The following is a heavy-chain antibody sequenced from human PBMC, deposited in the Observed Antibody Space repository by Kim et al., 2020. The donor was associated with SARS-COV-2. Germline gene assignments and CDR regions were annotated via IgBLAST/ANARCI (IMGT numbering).Heavy chain of an antibody. J-gene: IGHJ4*02. CDR3: ARVYSSSSGKASDY. CDR1: GFTFTTYE. CDR2: ISSSGTTI. D-gene: IGHD6-6*01. V-gene: IGHV3-48*03. Sequence: GGSLRLSCASSGFTFTTYEMNWVRQAPGKGLEWVSYISSSGTTIYYGDSVKGRFTISRDNAKNSLFLQMISLRAEDTAVYYCARVYSSSSGKASDYWGQGTLVTVSS.